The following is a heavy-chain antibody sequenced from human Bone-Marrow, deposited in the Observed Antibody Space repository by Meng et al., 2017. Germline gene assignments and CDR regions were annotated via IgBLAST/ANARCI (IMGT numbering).Heavy chain of an antibody. J-gene: IGHJ4*02. CDR2: INSDGSST. CDR3: VRESFGVGDHFDF. Sequence: GESLKISCAASGFTFSSYWMHWVRQAPGKGLVWVSRINSDGSSTSYADSVKGRFTISRDNAKNTVYLQVNSLRAEDTAVYFCVRESFGVGDHFDFWGQGTLVTVSS. V-gene: IGHV3-74*01. CDR1: GFTFSSYW. D-gene: IGHD3-16*01.